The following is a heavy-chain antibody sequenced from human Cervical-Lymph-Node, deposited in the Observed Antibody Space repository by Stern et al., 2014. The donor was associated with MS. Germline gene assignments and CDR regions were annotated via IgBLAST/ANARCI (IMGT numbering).Heavy chain of an antibody. D-gene: IGHD2-15*01. V-gene: IGHV3-30-3*01. Sequence: QVQLVQSGGDVVQPGRSLRLSCAASRFSLSDYAMHWVRQAPGKGLEWVASISYEGSSKRYADSVKGRFTISRDNLKNTVYVQMNSLRAEDTAVYYCTREDCSGGSCRGMDVWGQGTTVTVSS. CDR3: TREDCSGGSCRGMDV. J-gene: IGHJ6*02. CDR2: ISYEGSSK. CDR1: RFSLSDYA.